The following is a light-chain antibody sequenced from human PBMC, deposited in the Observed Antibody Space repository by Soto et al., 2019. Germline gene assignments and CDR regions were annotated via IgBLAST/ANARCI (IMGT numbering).Light chain of an antibody. CDR1: SSDVGGYNY. Sequence: QSALTQPRSVSGSPGQSVTISCTGTSSDVGGYNYVSWYQQHPGKAPKLMIYDVSKRPSGVPDLFSGSKSGNTASLTISGLKAEDEADYYCCSYAGSYTGVFGGGTKLAVL. V-gene: IGLV2-11*01. J-gene: IGLJ2*01. CDR2: DVS. CDR3: CSYAGSYTGV.